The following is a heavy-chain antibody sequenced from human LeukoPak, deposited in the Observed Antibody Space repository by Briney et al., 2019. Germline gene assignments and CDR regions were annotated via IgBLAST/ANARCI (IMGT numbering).Heavy chain of an antibody. D-gene: IGHD1-26*01. V-gene: IGHV3-15*01. CDR2: IKRKIDGETT. CDR3: TSEDQGGFDY. CDR1: GFTFSNAW. Sequence: GGSLRLSCVASGFTFSNAWMSWVRQAPIKGLEWVGRIKRKIDGETTEYAAPAKCRFTIPRDDSKNTLYVKMNSLKTEDTDVYYCTSEDQGGFDYWGRGTLVTVSS. J-gene: IGHJ4*02.